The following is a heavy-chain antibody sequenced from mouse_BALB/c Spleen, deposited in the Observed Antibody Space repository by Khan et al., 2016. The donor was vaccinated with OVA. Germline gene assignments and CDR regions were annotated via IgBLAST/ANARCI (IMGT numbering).Heavy chain of an antibody. J-gene: IGHJ1*01. CDR1: GYTFTNYG. V-gene: IGHV9-1*02. CDR2: INTNTGET. Sequence: QIQLVQSGPELKKPGETVKISCKASGYTFTNYGVNWVKQAPEKGLKWMGWINTNTGETTYGDDFKGRFAFSLETSASTAYLQINRLKNEDMAKYFCARSRGVLLNGGYFDVWVAETTVTVAS. CDR3: ARSRGVLLNGGYFDV.